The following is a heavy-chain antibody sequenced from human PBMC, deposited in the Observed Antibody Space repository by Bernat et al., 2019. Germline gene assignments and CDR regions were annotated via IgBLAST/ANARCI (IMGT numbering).Heavy chain of an antibody. CDR2: IWHDGSNE. D-gene: IGHD4-17*01. J-gene: IGHJ6*02. V-gene: IGHV3-33*01. CDR3: ARVSLYGAPASAMDV. Sequence: QVQLVESGGGVVQPGRSLRLSCEASKFTLSSYGMHWVRQAPGKGLEWVAVIWHDGSNENYADSVKGRFTISRDNSKNTLYLQMNSLRAEDTAVYYCARVSLYGAPASAMDVWGQGTTVTVSS. CDR1: KFTLSSYG.